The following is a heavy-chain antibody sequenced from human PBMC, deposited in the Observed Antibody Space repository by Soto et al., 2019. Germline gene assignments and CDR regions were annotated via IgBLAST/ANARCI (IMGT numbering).Heavy chain of an antibody. CDR3: ARYPGRPDIVVGMDV. V-gene: IGHV4-59*01. J-gene: IGHJ6*02. Sequence: TLSLTCTVSGGSISSYYWSWIRQPPGKGLEWIGYIYYSGSTNYNPSLKSRVTISVDTSKNQFSLKLSSVTAADTAVYYCARYPGRPDIVVGMDVWGQGTTVTVSS. D-gene: IGHD2-21*01. CDR1: GGSISSYY. CDR2: IYYSGST.